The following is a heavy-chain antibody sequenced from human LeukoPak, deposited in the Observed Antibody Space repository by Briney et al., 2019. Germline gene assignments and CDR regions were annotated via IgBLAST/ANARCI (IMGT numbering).Heavy chain of an antibody. CDR3: ASAVDTAMVEGDYYYMDV. CDR1: GGTFSSYA. J-gene: IGHJ6*03. V-gene: IGHV1-69*13. CDR2: IIPIFGTA. D-gene: IGHD5-18*01. Sequence: SVKASCKASGGTFSSYAISWVRQAPGQGLEWMGGIIPIFGTANYAQKFQGRVTITADESTSTAYMELSSLRSEDTAVYYCASAVDTAMVEGDYYYMDVWGKGTTVTVSS.